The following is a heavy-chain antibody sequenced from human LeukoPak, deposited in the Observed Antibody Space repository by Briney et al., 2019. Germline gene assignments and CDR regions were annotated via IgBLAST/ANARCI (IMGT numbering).Heavy chain of an antibody. J-gene: IGHJ6*04. V-gene: IGHV3-53*01. D-gene: IGHD3-9*01. CDR1: GFTVSSNY. CDR2: IYSGGST. CDR3: ARGAGDILTGYQYGMDV. Sequence: GGSLRLSCAASGFTVSSNYMSWVRQAPGKGLEWVSVIYSGGSTYYADSVKGRFTISRDNSKNTLYLQMNSLRAEDTAVYYCARGAGDILTGYQYGMDVWGKGTTVTVSS.